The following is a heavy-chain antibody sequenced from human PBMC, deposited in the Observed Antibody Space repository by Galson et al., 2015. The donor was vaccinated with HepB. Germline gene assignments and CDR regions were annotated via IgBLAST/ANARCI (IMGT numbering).Heavy chain of an antibody. CDR2: ISSNGGST. CDR3: VKDVAELLWFGFADY. J-gene: IGHJ4*02. CDR1: GFTFSSYA. Sequence: SLRLSCAASGFTFSSYAMHWVRQAPGKGLEYVSAISSNGGSTYYADSVKGRFTISRDNSKNTLYLQMSSLRAEDTAVYYCVKDVAELLWFGFADYWGQGTLVTVSS. V-gene: IGHV3-64D*06. D-gene: IGHD3-10*01.